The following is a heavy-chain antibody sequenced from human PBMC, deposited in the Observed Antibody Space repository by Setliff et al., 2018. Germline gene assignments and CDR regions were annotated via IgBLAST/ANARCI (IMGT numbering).Heavy chain of an antibody. CDR2: IYPSGST. D-gene: IGHD4-17*01. CDR3: ARDRPDHYEGAFDI. CDR1: GGSISDYY. J-gene: IGHJ3*02. Sequence: SETLSLTCTVSGGSISDYYWSWVWQPAGKGLEWIGRIYPSGSTNYNPSLKSRVTISLDRSKNQFSLELSSATAADTAVYYCARDRPDHYEGAFDIWGQGTMVTVSS. V-gene: IGHV4-4*07.